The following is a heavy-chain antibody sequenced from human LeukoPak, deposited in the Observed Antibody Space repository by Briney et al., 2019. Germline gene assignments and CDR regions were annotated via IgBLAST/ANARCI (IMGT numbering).Heavy chain of an antibody. J-gene: IGHJ3*02. V-gene: IGHV4-38-2*01. D-gene: IGHD6-19*01. Sequence: SETLSLTCAVSGYSISSGYYWGWIRQPPGKGLEWIGSIYHSGSTYYNPPLQSRVTISVDTSKNQFSLKLSSVTAADTAVYYCARRLEYSSGWYGNDAFDIWGQGTMVTVSS. CDR1: GYSISSGYY. CDR3: ARRLEYSSGWYGNDAFDI. CDR2: IYHSGST.